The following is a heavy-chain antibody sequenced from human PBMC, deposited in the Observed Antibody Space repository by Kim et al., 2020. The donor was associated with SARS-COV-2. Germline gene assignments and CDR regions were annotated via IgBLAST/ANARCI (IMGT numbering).Heavy chain of an antibody. Sequence: GGSLRLSCAASGFTFSSYTMSWVRQAPGKGLEWVSAISGSSGNTYYADSVKGRFTISRDNSKNTLYLQMNSLRAEDTAVYYCAKEESEYYYDSSGYWGYAFDVWGQGTMVTVSS. CDR2: ISGSSGNT. J-gene: IGHJ3*01. D-gene: IGHD3-22*01. V-gene: IGHV3-23*01. CDR3: AKEESEYYYDSSGYWGYAFDV. CDR1: GFTFSSYT.